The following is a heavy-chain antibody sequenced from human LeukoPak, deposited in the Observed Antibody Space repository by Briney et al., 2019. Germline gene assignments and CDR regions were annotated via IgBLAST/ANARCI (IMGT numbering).Heavy chain of an antibody. CDR3: AISYCSSTSCYTDYFDY. CDR1: GFTFSSYA. CDR2: ISYDGSNK. V-gene: IGHV3-30-3*01. D-gene: IGHD2-2*02. Sequence: GGSLRLSCAASGFTFSSYAMHWVRQAPGKGLEWVAVISYDGSNKYYADSVKGRFTISRDNSKNTLYQQMNSLRAEDTAVYYCAISYCSSTSCYTDYFDYWGQGTLVTVSS. J-gene: IGHJ4*02.